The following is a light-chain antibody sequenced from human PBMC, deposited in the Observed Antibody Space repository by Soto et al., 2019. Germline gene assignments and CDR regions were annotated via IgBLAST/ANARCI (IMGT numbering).Light chain of an antibody. CDR2: GVS. CDR3: QQYNNWPRT. V-gene: IGKV3-15*01. Sequence: ILLTQSPATLSVSPGESVTLSCRASQLFSSNLAWYQHKPGQAPRLLIYGVSTRDTGVPDRFSGSASGTEFTLTISSLQSEDFAVYYCQQYNNWPRTFGQGTRLE. J-gene: IGKJ5*01. CDR1: QLFSSN.